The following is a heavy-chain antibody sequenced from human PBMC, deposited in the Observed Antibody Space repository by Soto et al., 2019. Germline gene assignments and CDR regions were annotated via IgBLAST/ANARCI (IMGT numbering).Heavy chain of an antibody. J-gene: IGHJ6*02. CDR3: ARVYYDILTGYYRYYYGMDV. CDR1: GGSFSGYY. Sequence: PLETLSLTCAVYGGSFSGYYWSWIRQPPGKGLEWIGEINHSGSTNYNPSLKSRVTISVDTSKNQFPLKLSSVTAADTAVYYCARVYYDILTGYYRYYYGMDVWGQGTTVTVSS. V-gene: IGHV4-34*01. D-gene: IGHD3-9*01. CDR2: INHSGST.